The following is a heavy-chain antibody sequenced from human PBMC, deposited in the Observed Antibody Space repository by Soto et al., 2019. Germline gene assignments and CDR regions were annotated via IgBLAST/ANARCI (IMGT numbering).Heavy chain of an antibody. CDR1: GYTFTAYP. CDR3: ARGLRAPGLMPTGGVPLDV. J-gene: IGHJ6*03. V-gene: IGHV1-3*01. D-gene: IGHD2-8*02. Sequence: QVQIVQSGPEVKEPGASVKVSCKTSGYTFTAYPIHWVRQAPGQNFEWMGWINAENGNTKYLEKLQGRVTNTRDTAASTVSMELNRLTSEATAIYYCARGLRAPGLMPTGGVPLDVWGKGTTVTVS. CDR2: INAENGNT.